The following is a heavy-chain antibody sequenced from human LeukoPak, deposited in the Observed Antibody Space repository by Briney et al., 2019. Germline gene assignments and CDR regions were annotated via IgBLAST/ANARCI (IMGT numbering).Heavy chain of an antibody. Sequence: SQTLSLTCTVSGFSISSDGHYWGWIRQPPGKGLEWIGYIYYTGNTYDDPSLKSRVTISLDTSKNQFSLKLSSVPAADTAVYYCARAPRETNSWYYFDYWGQGTLVSVSS. CDR3: ARAPRETNSWYYFDY. V-gene: IGHV4-31*03. CDR1: GFSISSDGHY. J-gene: IGHJ4*02. CDR2: IYYTGNT. D-gene: IGHD6-13*01.